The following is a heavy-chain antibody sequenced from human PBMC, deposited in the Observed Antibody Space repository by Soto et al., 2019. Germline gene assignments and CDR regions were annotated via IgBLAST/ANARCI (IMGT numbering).Heavy chain of an antibody. Sequence: GGSLRLSCAASGFTFDDYGMSWVRQAPGKGLEWVSGINWNGGSTGYADSVKGRFTISRDNAKNSLYLQMNSLRAEDTALYHCARGTPGRVYYYYMDVWGKGTTVTVSS. J-gene: IGHJ6*03. V-gene: IGHV3-20*01. CDR2: INWNGGST. CDR1: GFTFDDYG. D-gene: IGHD3-10*01. CDR3: ARGTPGRVYYYYMDV.